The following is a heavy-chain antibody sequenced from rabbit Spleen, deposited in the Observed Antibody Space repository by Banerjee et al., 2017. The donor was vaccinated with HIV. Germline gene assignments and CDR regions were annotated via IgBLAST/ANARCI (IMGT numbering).Heavy chain of an antibody. D-gene: IGHD2-1*01. Sequence: QEQLVESGGGLVKPGGTLTLTCKASGFDLSQNYVMCWVRQAPGKGLEWIGCIGSNSGNTYYASWAKGRFTISTSTSINSVTLQLNSLTAAETATYFCGRDANGDVRLSRLDLWGQGTPVTVS. CDR1: GFDLSQNYV. J-gene: IGHJ3*01. V-gene: IGHV1S43*01. CDR2: IGSNSGNT. CDR3: GRDANGDVRLSRLDL.